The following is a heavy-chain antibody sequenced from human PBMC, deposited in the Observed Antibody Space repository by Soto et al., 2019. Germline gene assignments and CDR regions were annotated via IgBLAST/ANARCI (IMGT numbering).Heavy chain of an antibody. J-gene: IGHJ5*02. CDR3: ARHYLTTVNNWFDP. V-gene: IGHV4-39*01. Sequence: SETLSLTCTVSGGSISSSSYYWGWIRQPPGKGLEWIGSIYYSGSTYYSPSLKSRVTMSVDASKNQFSLKLSSVTAADTAVYYCARHYLTTVNNWFDPWGQGTLVTVS. D-gene: IGHD4-4*01. CDR2: IYYSGST. CDR1: GGSISSSSYY.